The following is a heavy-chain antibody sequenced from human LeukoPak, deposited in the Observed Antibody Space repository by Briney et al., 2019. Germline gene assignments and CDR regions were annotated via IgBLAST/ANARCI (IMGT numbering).Heavy chain of an antibody. CDR1: GYTFINYG. CDR3: ARDRSSSDY. V-gene: IGHV1-18*01. Sequence: ASAKVSCKASGYTFINYGISWVRQAPGQGLEWMGWVSAYNGNTNYAQKLQDRVTMTTDTSTSTVFMELRSLRSDDTAVYYCARDRSSSDYWGQGTLVTVSS. D-gene: IGHD6-13*01. J-gene: IGHJ4*02. CDR2: VSAYNGNT.